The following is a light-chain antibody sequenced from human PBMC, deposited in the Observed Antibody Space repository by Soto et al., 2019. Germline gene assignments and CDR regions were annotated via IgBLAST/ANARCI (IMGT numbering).Light chain of an antibody. V-gene: IGKV1-5*03. CDR1: QSISFR. J-gene: IGKJ1*01. Sequence: DIQMTQSPSTLSASLGDRVTITCRASQSISFRLAWFQQKPGKAPNLLIYKGSSLESGVPSRFSGSGSGTEFTLTISSLQPDDFATYYCQQYDTYPLTFGQGTMVEV. CDR3: QQYDTYPLT. CDR2: KGS.